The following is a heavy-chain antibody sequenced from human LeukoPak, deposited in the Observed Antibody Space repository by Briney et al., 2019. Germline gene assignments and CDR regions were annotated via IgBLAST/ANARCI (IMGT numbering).Heavy chain of an antibody. V-gene: IGHV3-21*01. D-gene: IGHD6-13*01. CDR1: GFTFSSYN. CDR3: ARDLSSSWYEEFDY. CDR2: ISSSSSYI. Sequence: PGGSLRLSCAASGFTFSSYNMNWVRQAPGKGLEWVSSISSSSSYIYYADSVKGRFTISRDNAKNSLYLQMNSLRAEDTAVYYCARDLSSSWYEEFDYWGQGTLVTVSS. J-gene: IGHJ4*02.